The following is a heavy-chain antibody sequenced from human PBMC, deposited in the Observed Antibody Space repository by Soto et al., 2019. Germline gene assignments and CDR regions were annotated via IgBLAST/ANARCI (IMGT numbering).Heavy chain of an antibody. J-gene: IGHJ6*04. CDR3: ARKYATDYYYYYGMDG. Sequence: PSETLSLTCAVSGGSISSSNWWSWVRQPPGKGLEWIGEIYHSGSTNYNPSLKSRVTISVDKSKNQFSLKLSSVTAADTAVYYCARKYATDYYYYYGMDGWGKGTTVPVSS. V-gene: IGHV4-4*02. CDR1: GGSISSSNW. CDR2: IYHSGST. D-gene: IGHD4-17*01.